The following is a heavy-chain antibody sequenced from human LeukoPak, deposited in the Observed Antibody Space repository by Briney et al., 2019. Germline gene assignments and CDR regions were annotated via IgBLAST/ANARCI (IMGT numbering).Heavy chain of an antibody. CDR1: GGSIYSISYY. V-gene: IGHV4-39*01. Sequence: SETLSLTCTVSGGSIYSISYYWGWIRQPPGNGLQWIGSIYYDGSTYYNPSIKSRVTISVDTSKNQFSLNLTSVTAADTAVYFCARRSDSGSDDGEDYFDYWGQGTLVTVSS. D-gene: IGHD1-26*01. J-gene: IGHJ4*02. CDR3: ARRSDSGSDDGEDYFDY. CDR2: IYYDGST.